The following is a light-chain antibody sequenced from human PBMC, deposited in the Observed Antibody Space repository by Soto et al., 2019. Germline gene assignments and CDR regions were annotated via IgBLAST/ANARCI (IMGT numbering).Light chain of an antibody. Sequence: QSALTQPASVSGSPGQSITISCTGTSSDVGGYNYVSWYQQHPGKAPKLMIYDVSNRPSGVSKRFSGSKSGNTASLTISGLQAEDEADYYCSSYTSSRVFGGGTKVTVL. V-gene: IGLV2-14*01. J-gene: IGLJ2*01. CDR1: SSDVGGYNY. CDR2: DVS. CDR3: SSYTSSRV.